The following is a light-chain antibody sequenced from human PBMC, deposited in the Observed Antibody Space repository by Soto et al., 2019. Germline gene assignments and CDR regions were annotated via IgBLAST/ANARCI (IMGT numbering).Light chain of an antibody. V-gene: IGLV2-11*01. CDR1: SSDVGAYNN. J-gene: IGLJ1*01. CDR3: CSYAGTYTRV. CDR2: DVN. Sequence: QSVLTQPASVSGSPGQSITISCTGTSSDVGAYNNVSWYQQHPGKAPKLLIYDVNKRPSGVPYRFSGSKSGNTASLTISGLQAGDEADYYCCSYAGTYTRVFGTGTKVTVL.